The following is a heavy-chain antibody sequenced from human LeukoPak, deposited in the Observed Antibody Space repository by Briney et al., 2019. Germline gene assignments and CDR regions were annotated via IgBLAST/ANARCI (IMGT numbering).Heavy chain of an antibody. CDR1: GYTFTDYY. V-gene: IGHV1-69-2*01. J-gene: IGHJ4*02. Sequence: ASVKMSCKASGYTFTDYYMHWVQQAPGKGLEWMGRVDPEDGETIYAEKFQGRVTITADTSTDTAYMELSSLRSEDTAVYYCATWGGGTLEWLLSDYWGQGTLVTVSS. D-gene: IGHD3-3*01. CDR2: VDPEDGET. CDR3: ATWGGGTLEWLLSDY.